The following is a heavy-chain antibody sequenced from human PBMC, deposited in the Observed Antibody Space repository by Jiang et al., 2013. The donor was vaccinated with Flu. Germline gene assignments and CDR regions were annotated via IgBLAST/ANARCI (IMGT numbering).Heavy chain of an antibody. CDR2: IYHSGST. CDR3: AREIARYYGSGSPFDY. J-gene: IGHJ4*02. Sequence: GLVKPSETLSLTCTVSGYSISSGYYWGWIRQPPGKGLEWIGSIYHSGSTYYNPSLKSRVTISVDTSKNQFSLKLSSVTAADTAVYYCAREIARYYGSGSPFDYWGQGTLVTVSS. D-gene: IGHD3-10*01. CDR1: GYSISSGYY. V-gene: IGHV4-38-2*02.